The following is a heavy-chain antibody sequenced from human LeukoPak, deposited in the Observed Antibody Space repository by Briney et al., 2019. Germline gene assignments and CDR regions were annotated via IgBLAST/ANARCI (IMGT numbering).Heavy chain of an antibody. CDR2: IYYSGST. CDR3: AREMTDSSGYTYYFDY. Sequence: SETLSLTCTVSGGSISSSSYYWGWIRQPPGKGLEWIGSIYYSGSTYYNPSLKSRVTISVDTSKNQFSLKLSSVTAADTAVYYCAREMTDSSGYTYYFDYWGQGTLVTVSS. V-gene: IGHV4-39*07. CDR1: GGSISSSSYY. D-gene: IGHD3-22*01. J-gene: IGHJ4*02.